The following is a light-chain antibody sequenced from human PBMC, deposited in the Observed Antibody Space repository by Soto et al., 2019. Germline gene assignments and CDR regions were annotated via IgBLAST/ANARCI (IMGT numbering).Light chain of an antibody. J-gene: IGLJ3*02. CDR3: AAWDDSLSGLV. Sequence: QSVLTQPPSASGTPGQRVTLSCSGSSSNIGSNYGYWYQQLPGTAPKLLIYRNSQWPSGVPDRFSGSKSGTSASLAISGLRSEDEADYYCAAWDDSLSGLVFGGGTKVTVL. CDR2: RNS. V-gene: IGLV1-47*01. CDR1: SSNIGSNY.